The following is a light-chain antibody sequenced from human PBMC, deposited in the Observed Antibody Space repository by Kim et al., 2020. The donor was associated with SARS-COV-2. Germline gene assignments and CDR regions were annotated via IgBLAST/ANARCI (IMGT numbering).Light chain of an antibody. V-gene: IGKV1-27*01. CDR3: QKYDSAPLT. Sequence: ASVGDRGTITCRASQDISNKLAWYQQKPGRVPELLIYAASALQSGVPSRFKGSGSGTDFTLTISSLQPEDVATYYCQKYDSAPLTFGGGTKVDIK. CDR2: AAS. CDR1: QDISNK. J-gene: IGKJ4*01.